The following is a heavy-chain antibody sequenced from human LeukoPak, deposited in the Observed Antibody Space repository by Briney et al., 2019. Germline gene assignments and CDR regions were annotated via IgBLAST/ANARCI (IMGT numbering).Heavy chain of an antibody. V-gene: IGHV3-66*01. J-gene: IGHJ4*02. D-gene: IGHD4-17*01. CDR1: GFTVSSNY. Sequence: GGSLRLSCAASGFTVSSNYMSWVRQAPGKGLEWVSVIYSGGSTYYADSVKGRFTISRDNSRSTLYLQMNSLRAEDTAVYYCSKKGQNEDYGKPDWGQGTLVTVSS. CDR3: SKKGQNEDYGKPD. CDR2: IYSGGST.